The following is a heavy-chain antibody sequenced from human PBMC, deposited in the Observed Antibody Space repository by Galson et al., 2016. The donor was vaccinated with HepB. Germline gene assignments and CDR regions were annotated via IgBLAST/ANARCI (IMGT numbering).Heavy chain of an antibody. Sequence: SLRLSCAASGFTFTRYWMSWVRQAPGKGLEWVANIRQDGSVKNHMDSVECRFTISRDNAKNSLYLQMNDLRADDTAVYYCAREGTGGFDFWGQGTLVTVSS. V-gene: IGHV3-7*03. D-gene: IGHD3/OR15-3a*01. CDR2: IRQDGSVK. J-gene: IGHJ4*02. CDR3: AREGTGGFDF. CDR1: GFTFTRYW.